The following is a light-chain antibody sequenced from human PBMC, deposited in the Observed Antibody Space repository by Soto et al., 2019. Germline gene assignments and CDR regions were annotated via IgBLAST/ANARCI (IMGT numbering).Light chain of an antibody. V-gene: IGKV3-20*01. CDR1: QAVSSIL. J-gene: IGKJ4*01. CDR2: GAS. CDR3: QQHGTSTI. Sequence: PGERATLSCRASQAVSSILLAWYQQKPGQAPRLLICGASSRDTGIPDRFSGSGSGTDFTLTVSRLEPEDFAVYYCQQHGTSTIFGGGIKVDIK.